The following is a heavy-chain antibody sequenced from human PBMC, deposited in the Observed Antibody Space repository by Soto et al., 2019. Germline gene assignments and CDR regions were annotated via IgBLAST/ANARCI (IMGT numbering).Heavy chain of an antibody. CDR2: IIPIFGTA. V-gene: IGHV1-69*13. CDR3: ARDKPEKLVVPATYGMDV. D-gene: IGHD2-2*01. J-gene: IGHJ6*02. CDR1: GGTFSSYA. Sequence: SGKVSCKASGGTFSSYAISWVRQAPGQGLEWMGGIIPIFGTANYAQKFQGRVTITADESTSTAYMELSSLRSEDTAVYYCARDKPEKLVVPATYGMDVWGQGTTLTVSS.